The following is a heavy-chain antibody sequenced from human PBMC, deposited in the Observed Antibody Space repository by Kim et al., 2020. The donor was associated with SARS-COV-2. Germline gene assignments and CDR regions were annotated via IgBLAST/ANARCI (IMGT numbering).Heavy chain of an antibody. Sequence: GGSLRLSCAASGFTFSSYGFHWVRQAPGKGLQWVAFISHDGSNKNYGESVKGRFSVSRDNPENTLYLQMDSLRIEDTAVYYCARWGYQWLADWGQGTLVTVSS. J-gene: IGHJ4*02. CDR1: GFTFSSYG. V-gene: IGHV3-30*03. CDR2: ISHDGSNK. CDR3: ARWGYQWLAD. D-gene: IGHD6-19*01.